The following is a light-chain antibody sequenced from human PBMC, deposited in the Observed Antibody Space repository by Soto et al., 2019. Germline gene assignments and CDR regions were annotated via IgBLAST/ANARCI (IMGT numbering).Light chain of an antibody. CDR1: NSNIGTKN. Sequence: QSVLTQPPSVSAAPGQTVTSSCSGSNSNIGTKNVCWYQQLPGTAPKLLIYDNIKRPSGIPDRFSASKSGTSATLAITGLQTGDEADYYCGTWDSSLSGGVFGGGTKLTFL. J-gene: IGLJ2*01. V-gene: IGLV1-51*01. CDR2: DNI. CDR3: GTWDSSLSGGV.